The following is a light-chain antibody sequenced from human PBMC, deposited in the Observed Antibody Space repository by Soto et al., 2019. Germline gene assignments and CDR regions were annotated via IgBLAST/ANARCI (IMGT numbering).Light chain of an antibody. CDR1: QSVSNQY. CDR2: GAS. V-gene: IGKV3-15*01. J-gene: IGKJ4*02. CDR3: QQYENWPQLT. Sequence: EIVLTQSPGTLSLSPGERATLSCRASQSVSNQYLAWYQQKPGPAPRPLIYGASSRAPGIPDRFSGRGSGTEFTLTITSLQSEDSSVYYCQQYENWPQLTFGGGTKVDIK.